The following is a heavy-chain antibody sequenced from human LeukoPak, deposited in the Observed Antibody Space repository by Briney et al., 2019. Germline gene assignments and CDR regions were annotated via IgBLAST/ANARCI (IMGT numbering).Heavy chain of an antibody. V-gene: IGHV1-69*05. J-gene: IGHJ4*02. D-gene: IGHD2-2*01. CDR3: ARGEYQLLFSFDY. CDR2: IIPIFGTA. CDR1: GGTFSSYA. Sequence: GASVKVSCKASGGTFSSYAISLVRQAPGQGLEWMGRIIPIFGTANHAQKFQGRVTITTDESTSTAYMELSSLRSEDTAVYYFARGEYQLLFSFDYWGQGTLVTVSS.